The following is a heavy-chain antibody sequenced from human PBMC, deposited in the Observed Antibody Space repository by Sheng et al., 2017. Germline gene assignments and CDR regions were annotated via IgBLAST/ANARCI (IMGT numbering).Heavy chain of an antibody. V-gene: IGHV3-30*04. CDR3: ARGKYSSSPTYYYGMDV. CDR1: GFTFSSYA. J-gene: IGHJ6*02. CDR2: ISYDGSNK. Sequence: QVQLVESGGGVVQPGRSLRLSCAASGFTFSSYAMHWVRQAPGKGLEWVAVISYDGSNKYYADSVKGRFTISRDNSKNTLYLQMNSLRAEDTAVYYCARGKYSSSPTYYYGMDVWGQGTTVTVSS. D-gene: IGHD6-13*01.